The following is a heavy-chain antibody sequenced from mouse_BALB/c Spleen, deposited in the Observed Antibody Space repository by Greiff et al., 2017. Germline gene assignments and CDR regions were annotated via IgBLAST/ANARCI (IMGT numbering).Heavy chain of an antibody. V-gene: IGHV1-14*01. CDR1: GYTFTDYV. J-gene: IGHJ1*01. CDR2: INPYNDGT. CDR3: ARSPYYRYDWYFDV. D-gene: IGHD2-14*01. Sequence: VQLQQSGPELVKPGASVKMSCKASGYTFTDYVISWVKQKPGQGLEWIGYINPYNDGTKYNEKFKGKATLTSDKSSSTAYMELSSLTSEDSAVYYCARSPYYRYDWYFDVWGAGTTVTVSS.